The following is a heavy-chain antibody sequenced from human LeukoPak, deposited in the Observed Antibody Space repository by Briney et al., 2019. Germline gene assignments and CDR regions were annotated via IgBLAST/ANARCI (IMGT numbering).Heavy chain of an antibody. CDR1: GGSFSGYY. Sequence: SATLSLTCAVYGGSFSGYYWSWIRQPPGKGLEWMGEINHSGSTNYNPSLKSRVTISVDTSKNQFSLKLSSVTAADTAVYYCARSGIAVAGTRYYFDYWGQGTLVTVSS. D-gene: IGHD6-19*01. V-gene: IGHV4-34*01. CDR3: ARSGIAVAGTRYYFDY. CDR2: INHSGST. J-gene: IGHJ4*02.